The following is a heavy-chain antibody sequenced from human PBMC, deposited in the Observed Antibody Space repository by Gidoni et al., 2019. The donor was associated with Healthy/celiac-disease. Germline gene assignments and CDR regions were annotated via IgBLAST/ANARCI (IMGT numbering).Heavy chain of an antibody. D-gene: IGHD3-16*01. V-gene: IGHV3-21*01. J-gene: IGHJ4*02. CDR3: ARDSRRLIPSFAFFDY. Sequence: EVQLVASGGGLVKPGGSLRPSCAASGFTFSRYSMNWVRQAPGKGLEGVSSISSSSSYIYYADSVKGRFTISRDNAKNSLYLQMNSLRAEDTAVYYCARDSRRLIPSFAFFDYWGQGTLVTVSS. CDR1: GFTFSRYS. CDR2: ISSSSSYI.